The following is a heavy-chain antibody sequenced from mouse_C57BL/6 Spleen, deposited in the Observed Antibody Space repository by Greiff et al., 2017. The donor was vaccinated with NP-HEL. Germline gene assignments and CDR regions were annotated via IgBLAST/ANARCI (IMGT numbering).Heavy chain of an antibody. CDR2: ISYSGST. D-gene: IGHD1-1*01. CDR3: ARDRAHYYGSSYPWYFDV. CDR1: GYSITSGYD. V-gene: IGHV3-1*01. Sequence: DVKLQESGPGMVKPSQSLSLTCTVTGYSITSGYDWHWIRHFPGNKLEWMGYISYSGSTNYNPSLKSRISITHDTSKNHFFLKLNSVTTEDTATYYCARDRAHYYGSSYPWYFDVWGTGTTVTVSS. J-gene: IGHJ1*03.